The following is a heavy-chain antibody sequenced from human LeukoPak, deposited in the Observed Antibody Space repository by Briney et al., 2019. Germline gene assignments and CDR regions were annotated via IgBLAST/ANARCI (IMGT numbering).Heavy chain of an antibody. J-gene: IGHJ4*02. V-gene: IGHV1-2*02. CDR3: ARSRGYCTNGVCYREFDY. D-gene: IGHD2-8*01. CDR2: INPNSGGT. Sequence: ASVKVSCKASGYTFTGYCIHWVRQAPGQGLQWMGRINPNSGGTNYAQKFQGRVTMTRDTSISTAYMDLSGLRSDDTAVYYCARSRGYCTNGVCYREFDYWGQGTLVTVSS. CDR1: GYTFTGYC.